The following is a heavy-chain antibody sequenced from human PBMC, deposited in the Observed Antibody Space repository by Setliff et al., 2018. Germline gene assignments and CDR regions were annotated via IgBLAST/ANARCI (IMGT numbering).Heavy chain of an antibody. D-gene: IGHD3-3*01. CDR1: GGSISSGSYY. CDR3: ARRATYYNFWSGYYDY. CDR2: IYTSGST. J-gene: IGHJ4*02. V-gene: IGHV4-61*02. Sequence: TSETLSLTCTVSGGSISSGSYYWSWIRQPAGKGLEWIGRIYTSGSTYYNPSLKSRVTISVDTSKNQFSLKLSSVTAADTAVYYCARRATYYNFWSGYYDYWGQGTLVTVSS.